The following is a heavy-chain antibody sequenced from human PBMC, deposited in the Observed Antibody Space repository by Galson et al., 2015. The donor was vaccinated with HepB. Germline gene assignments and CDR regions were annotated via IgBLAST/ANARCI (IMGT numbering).Heavy chain of an antibody. V-gene: IGHV3-33*01. Sequence: LRLGCAASGFTFSSHGMHWVRQAPGKGLEWVAVIWHDGSNTYYADSVKGGFTITRDNSKNTLYLQMHSLRAEDTAVYYFAGDPPYYSGYDHGYLDYWGQGTLVTVSS. CDR3: AGDPPYYSGYDHGYLDY. D-gene: IGHD5-12*01. CDR2: IWHDGSNT. CDR1: GFTFSSHG. J-gene: IGHJ4*01.